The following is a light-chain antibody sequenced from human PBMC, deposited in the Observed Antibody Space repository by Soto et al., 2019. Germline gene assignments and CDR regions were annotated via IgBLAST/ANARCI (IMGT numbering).Light chain of an antibody. CDR3: QHYNSYSEA. Sequence: GMRQSTATLSVSSGERDTLSCTASQSLRSSLAWYQQNPGQAPRLVIYDIFARATGVPTRISGSGSGTEFTLTISSLQSDDFATYYCQHYNSYSEAFGQGTKVDIK. V-gene: IGKV3D-15*01. CDR2: DIF. J-gene: IGKJ1*01. CDR1: QSLRSS.